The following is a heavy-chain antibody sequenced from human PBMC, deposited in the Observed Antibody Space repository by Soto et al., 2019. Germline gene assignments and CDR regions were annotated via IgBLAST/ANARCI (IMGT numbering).Heavy chain of an antibody. J-gene: IGHJ2*01. V-gene: IGHV3-23*01. D-gene: IGHD2-15*01. CDR2: ISGSGGST. Sequence: VGSLRLSCAASGFTFSSYAMSWVRQAPGKGLEWVSAISGSGGSTYYADSVKGRFTISRDNSKNTLYLQMNSLRAEDTAVYYCAKEPKACSGGSCYKNWYFDLWGRGTLVTVSS. CDR1: GFTFSSYA. CDR3: AKEPKACSGGSCYKNWYFDL.